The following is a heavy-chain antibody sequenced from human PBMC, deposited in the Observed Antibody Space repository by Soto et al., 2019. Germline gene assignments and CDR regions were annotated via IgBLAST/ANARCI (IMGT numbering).Heavy chain of an antibody. D-gene: IGHD1-26*01. V-gene: IGHV1-24*01. CDR1: GYFLTALS. J-gene: IGHJ4*02. CDR3: AHGEGIVKSIVYFDS. CDR2: FDREDGET. Sequence: GASVKVSCKVSGYFLTALSIHWVRQAPGKGLEWMGGFDREDGETIYARKFQGRVTMTEDTSTDSAYMELSSLTSEDTAIYYCAHGEGIVKSIVYFDSWGQGTLVTVSS.